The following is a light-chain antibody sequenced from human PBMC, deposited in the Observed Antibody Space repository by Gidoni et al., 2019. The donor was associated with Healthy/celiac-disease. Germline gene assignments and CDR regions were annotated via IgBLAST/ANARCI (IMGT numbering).Light chain of an antibody. CDR3: QQSYSTPWT. CDR1: QSISSY. CDR2: AAS. V-gene: IGKV1-39*01. Sequence: DIQITQSPSSLSASVGDRVTITCRASQSISSYLNWYQQKPAKAPKLLIYAASSLQSGVPSRFSGSGSGTDFTLTISRLQPEDFATDYCQQSYSTPWTFGQGTKVEIK. J-gene: IGKJ1*01.